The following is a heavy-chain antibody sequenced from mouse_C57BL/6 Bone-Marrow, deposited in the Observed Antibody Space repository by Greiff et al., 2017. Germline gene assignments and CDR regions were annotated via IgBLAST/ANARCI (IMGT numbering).Heavy chain of an antibody. J-gene: IGHJ3*01. V-gene: IGHV1-55*01. CDR2: IYPGSGST. Sequence: QVHVKQPGAELVKPGASVKMSCKASGYTFTSYWITWVKQRPGQGLEWIGDIYPGSGSTNYNEKFKSKATLTVDTSSSTAYMQLSSLTSEDSAVYYCARDDGSTLFAYWGQGTLVTVSA. CDR1: GYTFTSYW. CDR3: ARDDGSTLFAY. D-gene: IGHD1-1*01.